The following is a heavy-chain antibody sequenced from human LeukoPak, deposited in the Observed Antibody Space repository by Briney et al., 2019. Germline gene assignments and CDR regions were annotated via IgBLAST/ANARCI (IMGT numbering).Heavy chain of an antibody. CDR1: GFTFSSYA. Sequence: GGSLRLSCAASGFTFSSYAMHWVRQAPGKGLEYVSAISSNGGSTYYANSVKGRFTISRDNSKNTLYLQMGSLRAEDMAVYYCASLYDSSGYGDYWGQGTLVTVSS. CDR3: ASLYDSSGYGDY. CDR2: ISSNGGST. V-gene: IGHV3-64*01. J-gene: IGHJ4*02. D-gene: IGHD3-22*01.